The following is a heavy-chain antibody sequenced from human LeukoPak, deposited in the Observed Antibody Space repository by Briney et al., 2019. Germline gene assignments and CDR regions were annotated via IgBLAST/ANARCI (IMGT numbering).Heavy chain of an antibody. Sequence: ASVKVSCKASGYTFTSYYMHWVRQAPGQGLEWMGIINPSGGSTSYAQKFQGRVTMTRDMSTSTVYMELSSLRSEDTAVYYCARGTYYYDSSGYEIKYWGQGTLVTVSS. CDR2: INPSGGST. J-gene: IGHJ4*02. V-gene: IGHV1-46*01. CDR1: GYTFTSYY. CDR3: ARGTYYYDSSGYEIKY. D-gene: IGHD3-22*01.